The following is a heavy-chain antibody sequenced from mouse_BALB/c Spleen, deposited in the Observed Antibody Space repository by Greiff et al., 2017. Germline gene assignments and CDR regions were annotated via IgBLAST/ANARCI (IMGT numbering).Heavy chain of an antibody. CDR2: IDPSDSYT. J-gene: IGHJ4*01. CDR1: GYTFTSYW. D-gene: IGHD1-1*01. V-gene: IGHV1-69*02. CDR3: ARVTTVVARAMDY. Sequence: VKLQQPGAELVKPGASVKLSCKASGYTFTSYWMHWVKQRPGQGLEWIGEIDPSDSYTNYNQKFKGKATLTVDKSSSTAYMQLSSLTSEDSAVYYCARVTTVVARAMDYWGQGTSVTVSS.